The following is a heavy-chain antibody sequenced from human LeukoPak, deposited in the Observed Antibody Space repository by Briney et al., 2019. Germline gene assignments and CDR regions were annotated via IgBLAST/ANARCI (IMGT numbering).Heavy chain of an antibody. CDR2: IYYSGST. Sequence: PSETLSLTCTVSGGSISSSSYYWGWIRQPPGKGLEWIGSIYYSGSTYYNPSLKSRVTISVDTSKNQFSLKLSSVTAADTAVYYCAGTDVDTAMDTFDYWGQGTLVTVSS. J-gene: IGHJ4*02. D-gene: IGHD5-18*01. CDR1: GGSISSSSYY. CDR3: AGTDVDTAMDTFDY. V-gene: IGHV4-39*01.